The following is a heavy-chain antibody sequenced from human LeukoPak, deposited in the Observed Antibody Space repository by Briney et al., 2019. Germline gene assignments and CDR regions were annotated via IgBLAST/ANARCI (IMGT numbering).Heavy chain of an antibody. V-gene: IGHV4-31*03. J-gene: IGHJ4*02. CDR2: IYYSGST. CDR3: ARESYHYDSSGYLYFFDY. CDR1: GGSISSGGYY. D-gene: IGHD3-22*01. Sequence: SQTLSLTCTVSGGSISSGGYYWSWIRPHPGKGLEWIGYIYYSGSTYYNPSLKSRVTMPVDTSKNQFSLKLSSVTAADTAVYYCARESYHYDSSGYLYFFDYWGQGTLVTVSS.